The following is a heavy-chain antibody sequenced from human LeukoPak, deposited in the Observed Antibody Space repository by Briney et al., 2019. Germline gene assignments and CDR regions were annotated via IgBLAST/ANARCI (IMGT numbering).Heavy chain of an antibody. J-gene: IGHJ3*02. V-gene: IGHV5-51*01. D-gene: IGHD3-10*01. Sequence: GESLKISCKGSGYSFTSYWIGRVRQMPGKGLEWMGIIYPGDSDTRYSPSFQGQVTISADKSISTAYLQWSSLKASDTAMYYCARDNLVGYGSGNDAFDIWGQGTMVTVSS. CDR3: ARDNLVGYGSGNDAFDI. CDR2: IYPGDSDT. CDR1: GYSFTSYW.